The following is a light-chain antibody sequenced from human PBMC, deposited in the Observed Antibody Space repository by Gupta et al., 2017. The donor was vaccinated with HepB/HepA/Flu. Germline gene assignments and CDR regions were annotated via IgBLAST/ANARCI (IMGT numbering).Light chain of an antibody. Sequence: QSALTQPPSASGSPGQSVTISCTGTSSDVGGYNYVSWYQQHPGKGPKLLIYEVSKRTSGVPDRFSGSKSGNTASLTVSGLQAEDEDDYYCSSYARREEVFGTGTKVTVL. V-gene: IGLV2-8*01. CDR1: SSDVGGYNY. CDR3: SSYARREEV. J-gene: IGLJ1*01. CDR2: EVS.